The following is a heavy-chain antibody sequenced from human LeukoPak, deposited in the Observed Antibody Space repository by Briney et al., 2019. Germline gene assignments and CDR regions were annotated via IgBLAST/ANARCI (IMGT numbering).Heavy chain of an antibody. D-gene: IGHD3-22*01. V-gene: IGHV3-23*01. J-gene: IGHJ4*02. Sequence: TGGSLRLSCAASGFTFSSYAMSWVRQAPGKGLEWVSAISGSGTRTYYADSVKGRFTISRDNSKNTLYLQMNSLRTEDTAVYYCAKDGEVRYYYDSSGYYSEYWGQGTLVTVSS. CDR3: AKDGEVRYYYDSSGYYSEY. CDR2: ISGSGTRT. CDR1: GFTFSSYA.